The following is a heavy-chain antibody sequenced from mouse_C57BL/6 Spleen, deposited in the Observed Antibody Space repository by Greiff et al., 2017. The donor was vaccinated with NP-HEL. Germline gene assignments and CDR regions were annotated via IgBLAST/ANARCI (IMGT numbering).Heavy chain of an antibody. CDR2: INPNNGGT. D-gene: IGHD2-5*01. V-gene: IGHV1-18*01. J-gene: IGHJ1*03. CDR1: GYTFTDYN. CDR3: ARRYYSNYYWYFDV. Sequence: VQLQQSGPELVKPGASVKIPCKASGYTFTDYNMDWVKQSHGKSLEWIGDINPNNGGTIYNQKFKGKATLTVDKSSSTAYMELRSLTSEDTAVYYCARRYYSNYYWYFDVWGTGTTVTVSS.